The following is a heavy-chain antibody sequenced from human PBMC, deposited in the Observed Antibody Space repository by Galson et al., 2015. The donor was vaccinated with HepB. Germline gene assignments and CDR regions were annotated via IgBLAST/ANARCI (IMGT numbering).Heavy chain of an antibody. D-gene: IGHD5-24*01. Sequence: SVKVSCKASGDTFSSYPITWVRQAPGQGLEWMGRIIPKPDIPTYAQSFQGRLTITADRSTSTAYLQLSSLRSEDTAVYYCARNYRFQNVDSHYFGLDVWGQGTTVTVSS. CDR2: IIPKPDIP. V-gene: IGHV1-69*02. CDR3: ARNYRFQNVDSHYFGLDV. J-gene: IGHJ6*02. CDR1: GDTFSSYP.